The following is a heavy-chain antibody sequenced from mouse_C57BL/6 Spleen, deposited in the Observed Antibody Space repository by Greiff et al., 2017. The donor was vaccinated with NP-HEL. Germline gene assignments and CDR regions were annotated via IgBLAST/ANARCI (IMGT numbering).Heavy chain of an antibody. D-gene: IGHD2-2*01. CDR1: GYTFTDYE. CDR3: TNGYYDAMDY. J-gene: IGHJ4*01. V-gene: IGHV1-15*01. CDR2: IDPETGGT. Sequence: VKLQESGAELVRPGASVTLSCKASGYTFTDYEMHWVKQTPVHGLEWIGAIDPETGGTAYNQKFKGKAILTADKSSSTAYMELRSLTSEDSAVYYCTNGYYDAMDYWGQGTSVTVSS.